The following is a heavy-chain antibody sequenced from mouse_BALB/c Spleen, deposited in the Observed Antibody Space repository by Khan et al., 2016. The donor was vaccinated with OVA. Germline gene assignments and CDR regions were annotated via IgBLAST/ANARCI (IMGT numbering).Heavy chain of an antibody. J-gene: IGHJ2*01. CDR3: AREGESYYYGPFDY. CDR2: ITPYNGDT. CDR1: GYSFTGYF. V-gene: IGHV1-20*02. Sequence: VRLQQSGPELVKPGASVKISCKASGYSFTGYFMNWVMQSHGKSLEWIGRITPYNGDTFYNQKFKGKATLTVDKSSTTAHMELRSLASEDSAVYYCAREGESYYYGPFDYWGQGTTLTVSS. D-gene: IGHD1-1*01.